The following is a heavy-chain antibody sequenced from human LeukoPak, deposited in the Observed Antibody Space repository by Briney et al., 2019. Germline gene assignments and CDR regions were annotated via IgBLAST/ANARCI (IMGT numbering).Heavy chain of an antibody. V-gene: IGHV4-34*01. J-gene: IGHJ3*02. Sequence: PSETLSLTCAVYGGSFSGYYWSWIRQPPGKGLEWIGEINHSGSTNYNPSLKSRVTISVDTSKNQFSLKLSSVTAADTAVYYCARRGYSYGLYLKDAFDIWGQGTMVTVSS. CDR2: INHSGST. D-gene: IGHD5-18*01. CDR3: ARRGYSYGLYLKDAFDI. CDR1: GGSFSGYY.